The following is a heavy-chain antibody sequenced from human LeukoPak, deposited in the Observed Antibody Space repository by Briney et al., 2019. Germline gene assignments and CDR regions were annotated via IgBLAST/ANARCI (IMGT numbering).Heavy chain of an antibody. CDR3: ARGQLSGLLWFGESFY. CDR1: GYTFTSYG. V-gene: IGHV1-18*01. CDR2: ISAYNGNT. D-gene: IGHD3-10*01. J-gene: IGHJ4*02. Sequence: GASVKVSCKASGYTFTSYGISWVRQAPGQGLEWMGWISAYNGNTNYAQKLQGRVTMTTDTSTSTAYMELRSLRSDDTAVYYCARGQLSGLLWFGESFYWGQGTLVTVSS.